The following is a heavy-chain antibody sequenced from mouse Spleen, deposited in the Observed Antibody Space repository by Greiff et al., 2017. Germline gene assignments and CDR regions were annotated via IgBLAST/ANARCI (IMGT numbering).Heavy chain of an antibody. CDR1: GFTFSSYA. CDR3: ARQGDYDDGPFDY. V-gene: IGHV5-9-3*01. D-gene: IGHD2-4*01. J-gene: IGHJ2*01. CDR2: ISSGGSYT. Sequence: EVKLMESGGGLVKPGGSLKLSCAASGFTFSSYAMSWVRQTPEKRLEWVATISSGGSYTYYPDSVKGRFTISRDNAKNTLYLQMSSLRSEDTAMYYCARQGDYDDGPFDYWGQGTTLTVSS.